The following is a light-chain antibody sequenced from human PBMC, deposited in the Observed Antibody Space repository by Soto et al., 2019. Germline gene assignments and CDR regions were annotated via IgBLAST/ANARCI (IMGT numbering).Light chain of an antibody. CDR2: GAS. V-gene: IGKV3-20*01. CDR1: QRVNSSY. CDR3: QQYVNSPVT. J-gene: IGKJ2*01. Sequence: EIVLTQSPDTLYLSPGEGATLSCRASQRVNSSYLAWYQQKPGQAPRLLLSGASDRATGVPDRVSGSGYGTDFTLTISRLEPEDRAGYYCQQYVNSPVTFGQGTKLQIK.